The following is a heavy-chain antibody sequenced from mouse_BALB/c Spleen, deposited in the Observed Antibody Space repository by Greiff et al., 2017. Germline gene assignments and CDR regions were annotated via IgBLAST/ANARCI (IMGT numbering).Heavy chain of an antibody. CDR2: IWAGGST. CDR3: ARDSLGRDYFDY. D-gene: IGHD4-1*01. J-gene: IGHJ2*01. Sequence: VKLMESGPGLLAPSQSLSITCTVSGFSLTSYGVHWVRQPPGKGLEWLGVIWAGGSTNYNSALMSRLSISKDNSKSQVFLKMNSLQTDDTAMYYCARDSLGRDYFDYWGQGTTLTVSS. V-gene: IGHV2-9*02. CDR1: GFSLTSYG.